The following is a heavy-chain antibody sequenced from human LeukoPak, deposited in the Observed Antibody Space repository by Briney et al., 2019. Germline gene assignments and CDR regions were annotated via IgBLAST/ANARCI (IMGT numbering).Heavy chain of an antibody. V-gene: IGHV4-4*07. CDR3: ARLSTVTTSFDY. Sequence: PSETLSLTCTVSGGSISSYYWSWIRQPAGKGLEWIGRIYTSWTTHYNPSLKSRVTMSVDTAKSQFSLKLSSVTAADTAVYYCARLSTVTTSFDYWGQGTLVTVSS. CDR2: IYTSWTT. CDR1: GGSISSYY. D-gene: IGHD4-17*01. J-gene: IGHJ4*02.